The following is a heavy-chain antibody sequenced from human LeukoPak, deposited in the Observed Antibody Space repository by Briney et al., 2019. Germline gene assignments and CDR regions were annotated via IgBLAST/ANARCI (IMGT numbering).Heavy chain of an antibody. Sequence: SQTLSLTCTVSGVSISSGDYYWSWIRQPPGKVLEWIGYVYYSGSTNYNPSLKSRVTISVDTSKNQFSLKLSSVTAADTAVYYCARESYYDSSGYYLNWFDPWGQGTLVTVSS. CDR2: VYYSGST. V-gene: IGHV4-30-4*01. J-gene: IGHJ5*02. CDR1: GVSISSGDYY. CDR3: ARESYYDSSGYYLNWFDP. D-gene: IGHD3-22*01.